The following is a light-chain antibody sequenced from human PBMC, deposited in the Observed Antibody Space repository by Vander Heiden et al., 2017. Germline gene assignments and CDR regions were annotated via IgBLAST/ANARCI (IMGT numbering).Light chain of an antibody. Sequence: DIQMTQSHSTLSASVGDRVIITCRASQSISSWLAWYQQIPGKAPKLLIYKASSLETGVPSRFSGSGSGTEFTLTISSLQPDDFATYYCQQYNSYSWTFGQGTKVEIK. CDR3: QQYNSYSWT. J-gene: IGKJ1*01. CDR2: KAS. V-gene: IGKV1-5*03. CDR1: QSISSW.